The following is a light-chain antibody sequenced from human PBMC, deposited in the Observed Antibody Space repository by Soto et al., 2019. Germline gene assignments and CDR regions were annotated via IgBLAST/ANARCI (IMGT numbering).Light chain of an antibody. CDR2: DAS. V-gene: IGKV3-11*01. J-gene: IGKJ1*01. CDR3: QQRSNWPWT. CDR1: QSVSSY. Sequence: EIVLTQSPATLSLAPGERATLSGRASQSVSSYLACYQQKPGQAPRLLIYDASNRATGIPARFSGSGPGTDFTLTISSLEPEDFAVYYCQQRSNWPWTFGQGTTLEIK.